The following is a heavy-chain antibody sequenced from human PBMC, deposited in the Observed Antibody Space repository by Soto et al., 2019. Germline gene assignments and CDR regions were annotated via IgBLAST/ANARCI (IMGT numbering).Heavy chain of an antibody. V-gene: IGHV1-8*01. CDR1: GYTFTSYD. CDR2: MNPNSGNT. CDR3: ARGIAGFDYYYMDV. D-gene: IGHD3-10*01. Sequence: QVQLVQSGAEVKKPGASVKVSCKASGYTFTSYDINWVRQATGQGLEWMGWMNPNSGNTGYAQKFQGRVTMTRNTSISTAYMELSSLRSENPAVSYCARGIAGFDYYYMDVWGKGTTVTVSS. J-gene: IGHJ6*03.